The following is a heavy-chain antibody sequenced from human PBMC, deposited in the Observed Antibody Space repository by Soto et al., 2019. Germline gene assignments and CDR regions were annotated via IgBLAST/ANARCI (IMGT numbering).Heavy chain of an antibody. Sequence: QVQLVESGGGVVQPGRSLRLSCAASGFTFSSYAMHWVRQAPGKGLEWVAVISYDGSNKYYADSVKGRFTISRDNSKNTLYLQMNSLRAEDTAVYYCARGLIVDYGGNSGCLDYWGQGTLVTVSS. D-gene: IGHD4-17*01. J-gene: IGHJ4*02. CDR3: ARGLIVDYGGNSGCLDY. CDR1: GFTFSSYA. CDR2: ISYDGSNK. V-gene: IGHV3-30-3*01.